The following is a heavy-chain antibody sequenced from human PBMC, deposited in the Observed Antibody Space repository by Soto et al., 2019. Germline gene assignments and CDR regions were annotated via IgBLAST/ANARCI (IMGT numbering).Heavy chain of an antibody. J-gene: IGHJ4*02. CDR3: ARSDTAMAIDY. CDR2: IWYDGSNK. V-gene: IGHV3-33*01. CDR1: GFTFSSYG. Sequence: GGSLRLSCAASGFTFSSYGMHWVRQAPGKGLEWVAVIWYDGSNKYYADSVKGRFTISRDNSKNTLYLQMNSLRAEDTAVYYCARSDTAMAIDYWGQGTLVTVSS. D-gene: IGHD5-18*01.